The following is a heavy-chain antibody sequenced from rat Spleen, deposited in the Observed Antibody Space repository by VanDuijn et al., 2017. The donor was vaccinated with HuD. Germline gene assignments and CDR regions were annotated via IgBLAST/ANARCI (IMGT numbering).Heavy chain of an antibody. D-gene: IGHD3-8*01. Sequence: QVQLRESGPGLVQPSQTLSLTCTVSGFSLTSYHVSWVRQPPGKSLVWMGTIWAGGGTNYNSAVQSRLSISRDTPKSQVVLKMNSLQTEDTAMYFGARRGYPPFDYWGQGVMVTVSS. CDR2: IWAGGGT. V-gene: IGHV2-16*01. CDR1: GFSLTSYH. J-gene: IGHJ2*01. CDR3: ARRGYPPFDY.